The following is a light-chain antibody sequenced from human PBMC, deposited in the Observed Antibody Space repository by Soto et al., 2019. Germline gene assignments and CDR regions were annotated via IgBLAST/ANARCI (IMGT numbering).Light chain of an antibody. CDR2: DAS. CDR3: QQRSNWP. Sequence: EIVLTQSPATLSLSPGERATLSCRASQSVSSYLAWYQQKPGQAPRLLIYDASNRATGIPARFSGSGSGTEFTLTISSLEPEDFAVYYCQQRSNWPFGPGTKVDIK. CDR1: QSVSSY. J-gene: IGKJ3*01. V-gene: IGKV3-11*01.